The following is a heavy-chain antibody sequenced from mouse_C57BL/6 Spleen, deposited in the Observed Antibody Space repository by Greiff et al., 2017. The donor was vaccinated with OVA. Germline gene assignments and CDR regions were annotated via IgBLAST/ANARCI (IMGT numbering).Heavy chain of an antibody. CDR3: ARYYGSPYYFDY. CDR2: IDPSDSYT. V-gene: IGHV1-59*01. D-gene: IGHD1-1*01. J-gene: IGHJ2*01. Sequence: QVQLKQPGAELVRPGTSVKLSCKASGYTFTSYWMHWVKQRPGQGLEWIGVIDPSDSYTNYNQKFKGKATLTVDTSSSTAYMQLSSLTSEDSAVYYCARYYGSPYYFDYWGQGTTLTVSS. CDR1: GYTFTSYW.